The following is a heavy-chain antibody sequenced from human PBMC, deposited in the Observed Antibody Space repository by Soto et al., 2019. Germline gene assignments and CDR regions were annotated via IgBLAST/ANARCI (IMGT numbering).Heavy chain of an antibody. V-gene: IGHV3-23*01. CDR2: ISGSGGST. J-gene: IGHJ4*02. D-gene: IGHD3-10*01. CDR1: GFTFNTYA. Sequence: GGSLRLSCAASGFTFNTYAIHWVRQAPGKGLEWVSAISGSGGSTYYADSVKGRFTISRDNSKNTLYLQMNSLRAEDTAVYYCARVMVRGVIKTFLYYFDYWGQGTLVTVSS. CDR3: ARVMVRGVIKTFLYYFDY.